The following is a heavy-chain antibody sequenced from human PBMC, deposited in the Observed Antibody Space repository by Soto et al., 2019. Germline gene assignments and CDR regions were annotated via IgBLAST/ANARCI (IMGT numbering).Heavy chain of an antibody. J-gene: IGHJ4*02. Sequence: EVHLVESGGGLVQTGGSLRLSCAIFESTVSRDWMNGVRQAPGKGLEWVAHINQDGSEKYYVDSVKGRFTISRDNAKKSLYLQMNSLRPADTAMYYCSGGVGDAFWGQGTLVTVSS. V-gene: IGHV3-7*04. CDR1: ESTVSRDW. CDR2: INQDGSEK. CDR3: SGGVGDAF. D-gene: IGHD1-26*01.